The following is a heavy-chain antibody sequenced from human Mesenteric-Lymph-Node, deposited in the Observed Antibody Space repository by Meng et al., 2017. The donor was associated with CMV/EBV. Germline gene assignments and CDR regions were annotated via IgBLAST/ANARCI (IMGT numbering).Heavy chain of an antibody. CDR2: ISSSGTSS. V-gene: IGHV3-23*01. D-gene: IGHD1-1*01. CDR1: GFTFSTFA. CDR3: ARDPTGTSQIDY. J-gene: IGHJ4*02. Sequence: GESLKISCSASGFTFSTFAMHWVRQAPGQGLEWVSGISSSGTSSNSADSVMGRFTISRDNSKKTLYLQMNSLRAEDTAVYYCARDPTGTSQIDYWGQGTLVTVSS.